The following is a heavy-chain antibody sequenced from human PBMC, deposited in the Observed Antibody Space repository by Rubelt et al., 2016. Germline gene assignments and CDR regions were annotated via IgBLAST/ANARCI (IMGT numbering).Heavy chain of an antibody. J-gene: IGHJ4*02. CDR1: GGSFSNYY. CDR2: INKSGNT. D-gene: IGHD6-19*01. Sequence: MRRQQWGAGLFRPSQTLSLTCGVYGGSFSNYYWTWIRQPPGKGLEWIGDINKSGNTDYNPSLKSRVTISVDTSKNQFSLKLSSVTAADTAVYYCARHPLSSGCPDYWGQGTLVTVSS. V-gene: IGHV4-34*01. CDR3: ARHPLSSGCPDY.